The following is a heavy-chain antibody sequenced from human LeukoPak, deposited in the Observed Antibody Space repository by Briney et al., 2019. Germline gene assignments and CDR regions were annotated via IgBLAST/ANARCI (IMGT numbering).Heavy chain of an antibody. J-gene: IGHJ5*02. Sequence: GGSLRLSCAASGFTFSSYSMNWVRQAPGKGLERVSSISSSSSYIYYADSVKGRCTISRDNAKNSLYLQMNSLRAEDTAVYYCARVLAGQGFWSGYSDWFDPWGQGTLVTVSS. D-gene: IGHD3-3*01. V-gene: IGHV3-21*01. CDR1: GFTFSSYS. CDR3: ARVLAGQGFWSGYSDWFDP. CDR2: ISSSSSYI.